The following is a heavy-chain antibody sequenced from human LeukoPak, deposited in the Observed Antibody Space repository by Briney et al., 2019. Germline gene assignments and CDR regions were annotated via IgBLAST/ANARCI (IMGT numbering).Heavy chain of an antibody. Sequence: SETLSLTCAVYGGSFSGYYWSWIRQPPGKGLEWIGEINHSGSTNYNPSLKSRVTISVDTSKNQFSLKLSSVTAADTAVYYCARGVYYDSSGYFDYWGQGTLVTVSS. CDR3: ARGVYYDSSGYFDY. D-gene: IGHD3-22*01. J-gene: IGHJ4*02. CDR1: GGSFSGYY. CDR2: INHSGST. V-gene: IGHV4-34*01.